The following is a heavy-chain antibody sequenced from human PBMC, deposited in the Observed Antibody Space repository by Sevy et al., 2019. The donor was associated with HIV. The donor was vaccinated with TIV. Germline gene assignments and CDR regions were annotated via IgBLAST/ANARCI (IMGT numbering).Heavy chain of an antibody. J-gene: IGHJ4*02. D-gene: IGHD6-13*01. CDR2: ISYDGSNK. CDR3: AHGVAAAAPFDY. V-gene: IGHV3-30-3*01. CDR1: GFTFSSYA. Sequence: GGSLRLSCAASGFTFSSYAMHWVRQAPGKGLEWVAVISYDGSNKYYADSVKGRFTISRDNSKNTLYLQMNSLRAEDTAVYYCAHGVAAAAPFDYWGQGPLVTVSS.